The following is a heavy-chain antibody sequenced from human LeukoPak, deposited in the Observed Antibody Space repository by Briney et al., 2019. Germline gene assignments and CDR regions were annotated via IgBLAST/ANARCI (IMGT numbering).Heavy chain of an antibody. V-gene: IGHV3-23*01. J-gene: IGHJ5*02. CDR3: VKHVGSRWSNNRFDP. CDR2: VSRFGGTA. CDR1: GFTFNAYA. Sequence: GGSLRLSCAASGFTFNAYAMSWVRQAPGKGQEWVSAVSRFGGTAYYAGSAKGRFTISRDDSKNTVYMQMNSLRVEDTALYYCVKHVGSRWSNNRFDPWGQGTLVTVS. D-gene: IGHD6-13*01.